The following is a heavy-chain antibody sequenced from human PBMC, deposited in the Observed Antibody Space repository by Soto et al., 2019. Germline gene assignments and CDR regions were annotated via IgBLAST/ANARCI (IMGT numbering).Heavy chain of an antibody. Sequence: EGQLLQSGGGLVQPGESLRVSCAASGFTFSSSGMSWVRQAPGEGLEWVSSISVRGDYRYYADSVKGRFTISRDNSKNTLYLQMNSLTAEDTAVYYCANHGGFDFWGQGTMVAVSS. CDR3: ANHGGFDF. CDR2: ISVRGDYR. V-gene: IGHV3-23*01. D-gene: IGHD4-17*01. CDR1: GFTFSSSG. J-gene: IGHJ3*01.